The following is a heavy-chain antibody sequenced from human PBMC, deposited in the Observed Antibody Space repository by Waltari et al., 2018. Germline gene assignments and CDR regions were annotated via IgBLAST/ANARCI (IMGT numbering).Heavy chain of an antibody. Sequence: RARWKGLEWVPVIYSGGRKYCADAVKGRFTISRDKSKNTLYLQMNSLRAEDTAVDYCARGGGIRRDAFDIWGQGTMVTVSS. CDR3: ARGGGIRRDAFDI. J-gene: IGHJ3*02. CDR2: IYSGGRK. V-gene: IGHV3-53*01. D-gene: IGHD3-16*01.